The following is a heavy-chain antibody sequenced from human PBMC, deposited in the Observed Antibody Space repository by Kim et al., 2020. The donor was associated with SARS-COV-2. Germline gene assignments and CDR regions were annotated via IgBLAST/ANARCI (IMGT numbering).Heavy chain of an antibody. D-gene: IGHD4-17*01. V-gene: IGHV5-51*01. Sequence: GESLKISCKGSGYSFTSYWIGWVRQMPGKGLEWMGIIYPGDSDTRYSPSFQGQVTISADKSISTAYLQWSSLKASDTAMYYCARIPSAAYDYGGNAGLYYFDYWGQGTLVTVSS. CDR2: IYPGDSDT. CDR1: GYSFTSYW. J-gene: IGHJ4*02. CDR3: ARIPSAAYDYGGNAGLYYFDY.